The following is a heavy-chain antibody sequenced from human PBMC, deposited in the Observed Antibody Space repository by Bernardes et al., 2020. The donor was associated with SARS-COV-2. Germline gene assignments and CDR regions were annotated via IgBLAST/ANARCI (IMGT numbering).Heavy chain of an antibody. D-gene: IGHD2-15*01. CDR2: KPTDAYKE. J-gene: IGHJ4*02. CDR1: GFTFSNYG. Sequence: GGSLRLSCAASGFTFSNYGMHWVRQAPGKGLEWVAIKPTDAYKENYADSVKGRFTISRDNAKSSLYLQMNSLRAEDTAVYYCASCRGGCYTEPFDYWGQGTLVTVSS. V-gene: IGHV3-30*03. CDR3: ASCRGGCYTEPFDY.